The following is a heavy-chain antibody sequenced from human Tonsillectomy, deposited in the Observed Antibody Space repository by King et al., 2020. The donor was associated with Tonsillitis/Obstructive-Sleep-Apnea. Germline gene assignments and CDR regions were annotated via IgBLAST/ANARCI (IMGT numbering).Heavy chain of an antibody. CDR3: ATVVGATRRSWRRPPSAFDI. V-gene: IGHV5-51*03. CDR2: IYPGDSDT. J-gene: IGHJ3*02. D-gene: IGHD1-26*01. Sequence: QLVQSGAEVKKPGESLKISCKGSGYSFTSYWIGWVRQMPGKGLEWMGIIYPGDSDTRYSPSFQGQVTISADKSISTAYLQWSSLKASDTAMYYCATVVGATRRSWRRPPSAFDIWGQGKMVTVSS. CDR1: GYSFTSYW.